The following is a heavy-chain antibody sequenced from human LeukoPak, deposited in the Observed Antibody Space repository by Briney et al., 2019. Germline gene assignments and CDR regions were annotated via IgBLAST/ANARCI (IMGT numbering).Heavy chain of an antibody. D-gene: IGHD3-10*01. Sequence: PGGSLRLSCAASGFTFSSYAMSWVRQAPGKGLEWVSAISGSGGSTYYADSVKGRFTISRDNSKNTLYLQMNSLRAEDTAVYYCAKDLVRGVIRPPNRFDPWGQGTLVTVSS. CDR3: AKDLVRGVIRPPNRFDP. CDR1: GFTFSSYA. J-gene: IGHJ5*02. CDR2: ISGSGGST. V-gene: IGHV3-23*01.